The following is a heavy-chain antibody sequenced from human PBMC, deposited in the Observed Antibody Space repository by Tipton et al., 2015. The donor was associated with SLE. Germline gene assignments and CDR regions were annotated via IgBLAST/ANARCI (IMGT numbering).Heavy chain of an antibody. D-gene: IGHD2-2*01. J-gene: IGHJ4*02. CDR2: IKQDGSEI. CDR1: GFTFSYYW. Sequence: SLRLSCAASGFTFSYYWMSWVRQAPGKGLEWVANIKQDGSEIHYVDSVKGRFTISRDNAKNSLYLQMNSLRAEDTAVYYCARGTCSTTSCYPKGNLDYWGQGTLVAVSS. CDR3: ARGTCSTTSCYPKGNLDY. V-gene: IGHV3-7*01.